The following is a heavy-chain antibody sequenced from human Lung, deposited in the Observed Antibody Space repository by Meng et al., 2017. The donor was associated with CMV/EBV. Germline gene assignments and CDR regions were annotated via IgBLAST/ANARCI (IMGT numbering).Heavy chain of an antibody. Sequence: SETLSLTCTVSGASVSSYTNYWSWIRQSPGKGLEWIGYIYYTGSTKYTPSLKSRVTMSVDTSQNHFSLKLSSVTAADTAVYYCARVHYDISTGYQFDLWGQGTLVTVSS. J-gene: IGHJ4*02. D-gene: IGHD3-9*01. V-gene: IGHV4-61*03. CDR2: IYYTGST. CDR1: GASVSSYTNY. CDR3: ARVHYDISTGYQFDL.